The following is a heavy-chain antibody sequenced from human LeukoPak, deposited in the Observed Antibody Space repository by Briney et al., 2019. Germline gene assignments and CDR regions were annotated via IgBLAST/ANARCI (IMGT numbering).Heavy chain of an antibody. CDR2: ISSSGSTT. D-gene: IGHD2-15*01. CDR1: GFTFSDYY. Sequence: GGSLRLSCAASGFTFSDYYMSWIRQAPGKGLEWVSYISSSGSTTYYADSVKGRFTISRDNSKNTLYLQMNSLRAEDTAVYYCAKVSLAVVAATNWFDPWGQGTLVTVSS. J-gene: IGHJ5*02. CDR3: AKVSLAVVAATNWFDP. V-gene: IGHV3-11*01.